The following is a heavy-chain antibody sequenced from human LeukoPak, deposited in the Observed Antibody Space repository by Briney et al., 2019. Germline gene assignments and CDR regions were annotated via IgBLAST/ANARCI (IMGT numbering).Heavy chain of an antibody. D-gene: IGHD7-27*01. V-gene: IGHV1-2*02. CDR3: ARDSARALGWFDP. CDR2: INPNSGGT. Sequence: EASVKVSCKASGYTFTGYYMHWVRQAPGQGLEWMGWINPNSGGTNYAQKFQGRVTMTRDTSISTAYMELSRLRSDDTAVHYCARDSARALGWFDPWGQGTLVTVSS. CDR1: GYTFTGYY. J-gene: IGHJ5*02.